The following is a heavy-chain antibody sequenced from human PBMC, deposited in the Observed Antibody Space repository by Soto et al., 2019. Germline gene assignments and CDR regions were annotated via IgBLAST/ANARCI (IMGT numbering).Heavy chain of an antibody. CDR3: AREGSSSSGDYYGMDV. CDR2: IIPIFGTA. V-gene: IGHV1-69*13. Sequence: RASVKVSCKASGGTFSSYAISGVRQAPGQGLEWMGGIIPIFGTANYAQKFQGRVTITADESTSTAYMELSSLRSEDTAVYYCAREGSSSSGDYYGMDVWGQGTTVTVSS. CDR1: GGTFSSYA. D-gene: IGHD6-6*01. J-gene: IGHJ6*02.